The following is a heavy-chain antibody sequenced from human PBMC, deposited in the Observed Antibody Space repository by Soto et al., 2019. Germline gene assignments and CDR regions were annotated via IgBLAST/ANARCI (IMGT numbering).Heavy chain of an antibody. Sequence: SETLSLTCAVYGGSFSGYSWTWIRQPPGTGLEWIGEINHSGSTNYNPSIKSRVTISVDTSKNQFSLKLTSVTAADTALYYCARDKITGPFDYWGQGTLVTVSS. CDR1: GGSFSGYS. V-gene: IGHV4-34*01. D-gene: IGHD2-8*02. CDR3: ARDKITGPFDY. CDR2: INHSGST. J-gene: IGHJ4*02.